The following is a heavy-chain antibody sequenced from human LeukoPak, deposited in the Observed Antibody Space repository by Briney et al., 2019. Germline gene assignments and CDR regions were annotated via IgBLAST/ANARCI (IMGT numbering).Heavy chain of an antibody. V-gene: IGHV3-9*01. CDR2: ISWNSGSI. CDR3: AKGSTSYFDY. Sequence: GRSLRLSCAASGFTFDDYAMHWVRQTPGKGLEWVSGISWNSGSIGYADSVKGRFTISRDNAKSSLYLQMNSLRAEDTAVYYCAKGSTSYFDYWGQGTLVIVSS. J-gene: IGHJ4*02. CDR1: GFTFDDYA.